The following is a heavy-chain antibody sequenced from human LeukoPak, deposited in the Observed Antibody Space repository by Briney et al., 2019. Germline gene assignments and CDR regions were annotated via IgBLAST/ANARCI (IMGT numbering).Heavy chain of an antibody. CDR2: VSISSGTI. Sequence: PGGSLRLSCAASGFTFSGHNMNWVRQAPGKGLEWISFVSISSGTIYYADSVKGRFRISRDNAKSSLDLEMNSLRAEDTAVYYCAGSSGFHPFDYWGQGTLVTVSS. V-gene: IGHV3-48*04. CDR3: AGSSGFHPFDY. J-gene: IGHJ4*02. CDR1: GFTFSGHN. D-gene: IGHD3-22*01.